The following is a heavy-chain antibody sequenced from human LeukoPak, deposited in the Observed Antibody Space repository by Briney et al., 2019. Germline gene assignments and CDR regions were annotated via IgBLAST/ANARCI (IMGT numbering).Heavy chain of an antibody. D-gene: IGHD3-10*01. J-gene: IGHJ6*03. CDR2: INHSGST. CDR1: GGSFSGYY. V-gene: IGHV4-34*01. Sequence: MSSETLSLTCAVYGGSFSGYYWSWIRQPPGKGLEWIGEINHSGSTNYNPSLKSRVTMSVDTSKDRFSLKLSSVTAADTAVYYCARESRVPNLHYYYYMDVWGKGTTVTISS. CDR3: ARESRVPNLHYYYYMDV.